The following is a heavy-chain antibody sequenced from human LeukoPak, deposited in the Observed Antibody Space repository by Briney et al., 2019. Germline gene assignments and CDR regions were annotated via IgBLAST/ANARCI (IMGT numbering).Heavy chain of an antibody. J-gene: IGHJ6*03. D-gene: IGHD3-3*01. CDR1: GYTFTNYG. CDR2: ISAYSGDT. Sequence: GASVTVSFTASGYTFTNYGISWVRQAPGQGREWMGWISAYSGDTNYAQNLQGRVAMTTDTSTSTAYMELRSLRSDDTAVYYCARANSYDFWSGYYLPYYMDVWGKGTMVTVSS. V-gene: IGHV1-18*01. CDR3: ARANSYDFWSGYYLPYYMDV.